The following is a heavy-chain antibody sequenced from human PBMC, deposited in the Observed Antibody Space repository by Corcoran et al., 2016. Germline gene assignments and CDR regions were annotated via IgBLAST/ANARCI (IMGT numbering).Heavy chain of an antibody. CDR1: GYTFIDNW. CDR3: TGDRTPPDWAQFDH. D-gene: IGHD3-9*01. CDR2: FNPGGFGT. Sequence: QVQLVQSGAEVKNPGASVKVSCKTSGYTFIDNWIHWVRQAPGQGLEWVGIFNPGGFGTTYAQQFQGRVTMTGDTSTGTVYMELTSLRSEDTAVYYSTGDRTPPDWAQFDHWDQGTLNTFSP. V-gene: IGHV1-46*03. J-gene: IGHJ4*02.